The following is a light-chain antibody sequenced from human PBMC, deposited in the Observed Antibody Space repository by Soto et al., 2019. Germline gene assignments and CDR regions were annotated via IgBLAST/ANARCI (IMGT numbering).Light chain of an antibody. CDR3: MQALQPTPALT. V-gene: IGKV2-28*01. J-gene: IGKJ4*01. CDR1: QSLLHSNGYNY. CDR2: LGS. Sequence: DIVMTQSPLSLPVTPGEPASISCRSSQSLLHSNGYNYLDWYLQKPGQSPQLLIYLGSNRASGVPDRFSGSGSGTDFTLKISRVEAEDVGVYYCMQALQPTPALTFGGGTKVEIK.